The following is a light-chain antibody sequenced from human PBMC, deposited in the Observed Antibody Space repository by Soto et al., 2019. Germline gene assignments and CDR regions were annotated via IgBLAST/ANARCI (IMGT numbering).Light chain of an antibody. Sequence: EIVMTQSPLSLPVTPGEPASISCRSSRSLLHSNGYNYLDWYLQKPGQSPQLLIYLGSNRSSGVPDRFSGSGSDTDFSLKISRVEAEDVGVYYCMQPLQTPRTFGQGTKVEIK. V-gene: IGKV2-28*01. J-gene: IGKJ1*01. CDR2: LGS. CDR1: RSLLHSNGYNY. CDR3: MQPLQTPRT.